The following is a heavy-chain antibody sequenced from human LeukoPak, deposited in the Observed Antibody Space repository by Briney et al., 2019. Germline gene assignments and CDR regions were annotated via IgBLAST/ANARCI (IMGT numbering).Heavy chain of an antibody. Sequence: GGSLRLSCAASGFAFNSFAMNWVRHAPGKGLEWGSSNSNSDGSSNYADFVKGRFTISRDNSKNTLHLQMNMRTAEDTAVYYCAKSLGVGGYTRYKGFDQWGQGTLVTVSS. D-gene: IGHD3-16*02. CDR2: NSNSDGSS. CDR1: GFAFNSFA. V-gene: IGHV3-23*01. CDR3: AKSLGVGGYTRYKGFDQ. J-gene: IGHJ4*02.